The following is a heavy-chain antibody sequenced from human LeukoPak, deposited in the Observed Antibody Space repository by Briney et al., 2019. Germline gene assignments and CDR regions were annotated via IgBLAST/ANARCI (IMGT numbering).Heavy chain of an antibody. CDR3: ASRTYYYDSSGYLRDY. CDR1: GFTVSSNY. CDR2: IYSGGST. J-gene: IGHJ4*02. D-gene: IGHD3-22*01. V-gene: IGHV3-66*02. Sequence: GGSLRLSCAASGFTVSSNYMSWVRQAPGKGLEWVSVIYSGGSTYYADSVKGRFTISRDNSKNTLYLQMNSLRAEDTAVYYCASRTYYYDSSGYLRDYWGQGTLVTVSS.